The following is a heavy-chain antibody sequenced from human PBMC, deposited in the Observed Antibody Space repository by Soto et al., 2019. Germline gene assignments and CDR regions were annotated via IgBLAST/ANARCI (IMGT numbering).Heavy chain of an antibody. CDR2: IYYSGST. J-gene: IGHJ5*02. CDR1: GGSISSGGYY. V-gene: IGHV4-31*03. D-gene: IGHD6-13*01. CDR3: AAGIAAARFDSRVWFDP. Sequence: KPSETLSLTCTVSGGSISSGGYYWSWIRQHPGKGLEWIGYIYYSGSTYYNPSLKSRVTISVDTSKNQFSLKLSSVTAADTAVYYCAAGIAAARFDSRVWFDPWGQGTLVTVSS.